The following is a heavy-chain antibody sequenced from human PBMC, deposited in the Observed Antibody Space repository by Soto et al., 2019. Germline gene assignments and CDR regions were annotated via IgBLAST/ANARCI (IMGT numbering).Heavy chain of an antibody. D-gene: IGHD6-19*01. CDR1: GGSISSGGYY. Sequence: PSETLSLTCTVSGGSISSGGYYWSWIRQHPGKGLEWIGYIYYSGSTYYNPSLKSRVTVSVDTSKNQFSLKLSSVTAADTAVYYCARRYSSGFDYWGQGTLVTVSS. CDR3: ARRYSSGFDY. CDR2: IYYSGST. J-gene: IGHJ4*02. V-gene: IGHV4-31*03.